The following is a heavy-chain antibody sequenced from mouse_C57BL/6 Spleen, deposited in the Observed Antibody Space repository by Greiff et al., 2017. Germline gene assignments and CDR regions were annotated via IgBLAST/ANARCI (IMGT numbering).Heavy chain of an antibody. V-gene: IGHV1-82*01. CDR3: ARQHSSGPP. Sequence: QVQLKESGPELVKPGASVKISCKASGYAFSSSWMNWVKQRPGKGLEWIGRIYPGDGDTNYNGKFKGKATLTADKSSSTAYMQLSSLTSEDSAVYFCARQHSSGPPWGQGTLVTVSA. CDR2: IYPGDGDT. J-gene: IGHJ3*01. CDR1: GYAFSSSW. D-gene: IGHD3-2*02.